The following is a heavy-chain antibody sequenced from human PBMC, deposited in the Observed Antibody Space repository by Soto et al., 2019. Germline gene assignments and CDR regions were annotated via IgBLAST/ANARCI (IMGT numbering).Heavy chain of an antibody. D-gene: IGHD5-18*01. V-gene: IGHV5-51*01. CDR1: GYTFASYW. CDR2: IYPADSDT. Sequence: PGESLKISCKGSGYTFASYWIGWVRHMPGKGLEWMGIIYPADSDTRYSPSFQGQVTISADKSLNTAYLHWNSLKASDTAVYYCARQSVHTPMIDFWGPGTLVTVSS. CDR3: ARQSVHTPMIDF. J-gene: IGHJ4*01.